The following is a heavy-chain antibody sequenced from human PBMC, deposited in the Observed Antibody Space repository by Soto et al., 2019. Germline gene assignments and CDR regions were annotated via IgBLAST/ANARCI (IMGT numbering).Heavy chain of an antibody. D-gene: IGHD3-9*01. CDR1: GFTFDDHG. J-gene: IGHJ4*02. V-gene: IGHV3-9*01. Sequence: EVDFVESGGGLAQPGRSLRLSCVASGFTFDDHGMHWVRQIPGRGLEWVSGISWNSGSIGYAESVKGRFTIFRDNAKNSLYLEMNSLRQEDTALYYCVRDTSSGWHLKDHWGQGVQVSVSS. CDR3: VRDTSSGWHLKDH. CDR2: ISWNSGSI.